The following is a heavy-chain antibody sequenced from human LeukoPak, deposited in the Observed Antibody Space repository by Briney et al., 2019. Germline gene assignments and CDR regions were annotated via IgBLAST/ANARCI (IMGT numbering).Heavy chain of an antibody. CDR3: ARVSRSGYYGEY. D-gene: IGHD3-3*01. Sequence: GGSLRLSCAASGFTFTRYWMAWVRQAPGKGLGWVANIKQDGSEQYHVDSVRGRFTMSRENTKKIVFLQMDSLRVEDTAVYYCARVSRSGYYGEYWGQGTTVTVSS. J-gene: IGHJ4*02. V-gene: IGHV3-7*01. CDR2: IKQDGSEQ. CDR1: GFTFTRYW.